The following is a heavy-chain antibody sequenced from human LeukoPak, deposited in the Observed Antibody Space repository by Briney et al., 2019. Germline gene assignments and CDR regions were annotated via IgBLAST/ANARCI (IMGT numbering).Heavy chain of an antibody. V-gene: IGHV4-59*01. Sequence: SETLSLTCTVSGVSISSYYWSWIRQPPGKGLEWIGYIYYSGSTNYNPSLKSRVTISVDTSKNQFSLKLSSVTAADTAVYYCARDSGDGYNLSWGQGTLVTVSS. J-gene: IGHJ4*02. CDR1: GVSISSYY. CDR3: ARDSGDGYNLS. CDR2: IYYSGST. D-gene: IGHD5-24*01.